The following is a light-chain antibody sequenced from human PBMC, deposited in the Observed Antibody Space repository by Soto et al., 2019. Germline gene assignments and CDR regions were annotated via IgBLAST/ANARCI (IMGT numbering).Light chain of an antibody. J-gene: IGKJ4*01. Sequence: EIVMTQSPATLSVSPGERATNSCRASQSVSSNLAWYQQKPGQAPRLLIYGASTRATGIPARFSGSGSGTEFTLTISSLQSVDFAVYYCQQYNNWPPQLTFGGGTKVDIK. CDR1: QSVSSN. CDR2: GAS. CDR3: QQYNNWPPQLT. V-gene: IGKV3-15*01.